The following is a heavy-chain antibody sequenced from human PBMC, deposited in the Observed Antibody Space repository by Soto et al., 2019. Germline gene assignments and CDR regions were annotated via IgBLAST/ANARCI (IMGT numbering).Heavy chain of an antibody. D-gene: IGHD6-25*01. CDR3: ARESGGYDSSTRYGLDV. CDR2: IYYSGST. J-gene: IGHJ6*02. V-gene: IGHV4-31*03. CDR1: GGSISSVGHY. Sequence: ASETLSLTCSVSGGSISSVGHYWTWIRQQPGKGLEWIGYIYYSGSTDYNPSLKSRVTISVDRSKNQFSLNLSSVTAADTAIYYCARESGGYDSSTRYGLDVWGQGTTVTVSS.